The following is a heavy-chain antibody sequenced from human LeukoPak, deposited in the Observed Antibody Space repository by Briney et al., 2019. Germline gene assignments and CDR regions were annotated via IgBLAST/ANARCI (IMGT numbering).Heavy chain of an antibody. CDR2: ISSSSSYI. Sequence: GGSLRLSCAASGFTFSSYWMSWVRQAPGKGLEWVSSISSSSSYIYYADSVEGRFTISRDNSKNTLYLQMNSLRAEDTAVYYCAKAPRHRGISMVRGVREDHYMDVWGKGTTVTISS. J-gene: IGHJ6*03. D-gene: IGHD3-10*01. V-gene: IGHV3-21*01. CDR1: GFTFSSYW. CDR3: AKAPRHRGISMVRGVREDHYMDV.